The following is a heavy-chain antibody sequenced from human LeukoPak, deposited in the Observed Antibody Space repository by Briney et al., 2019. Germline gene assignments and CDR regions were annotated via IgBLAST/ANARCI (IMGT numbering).Heavy chain of an antibody. CDR1: GYTFTSYY. CDR2: INPSGGST. CDR3: ARDFGTSRIAAPVWGFDY. V-gene: IGHV1-46*01. D-gene: IGHD6-6*01. J-gene: IGHJ4*02. Sequence: GASVKVSCKASGYTFTSYYMHWVRQAPGQGLEWMGIINPSGGSTSYAQKFQGRVTMTRDMSTSTVYMELSSLRSEDTAVYYCARDFGTSRIAAPVWGFDYWGQGTLVTVSS.